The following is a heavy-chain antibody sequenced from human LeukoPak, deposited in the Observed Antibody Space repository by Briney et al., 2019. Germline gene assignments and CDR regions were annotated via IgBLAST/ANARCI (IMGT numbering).Heavy chain of an antibody. CDR3: ASIAPGTSYIRK. CDR1: GFTFSSYW. D-gene: IGHD3-10*01. J-gene: IGHJ4*02. V-gene: IGHV3-7*02. Sequence: GGSLRLSCAASGFTFSSYWMRGVGHAPGKGLEWVAHIKQDGSEKYYVDSVKRRFTISRDNAQKSFYLQMNSLRAEDTAVYYCASIAPGTSYIRKWGQGTLVTVSS. CDR2: IKQDGSEK.